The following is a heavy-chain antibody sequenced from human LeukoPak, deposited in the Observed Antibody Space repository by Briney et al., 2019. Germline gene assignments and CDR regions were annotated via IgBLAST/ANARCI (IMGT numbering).Heavy chain of an antibody. CDR3: ARHKNQAYFDY. Sequence: PSETLSLTCTVSGGSLSTYYWSWIRQPPGKGLEWIGYIDYTGSTKYNPSLKSRVTISVDTSKNQFSLKLSSVTAADTAVYYCARHKNQAYFDYWGQGTLVTVSS. CDR2: IDYTGST. CDR1: GGSLSTYY. J-gene: IGHJ4*02. D-gene: IGHD1-14*01. V-gene: IGHV4-59*08.